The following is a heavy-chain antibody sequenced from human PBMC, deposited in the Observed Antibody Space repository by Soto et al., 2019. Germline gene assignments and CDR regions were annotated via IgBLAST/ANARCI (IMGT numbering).Heavy chain of an antibody. Sequence: PGESLKISCKGSGYSFTSYWIGWVRQMPGKGLEWMGIIYPGDSDTRYSPSLQGQVTISADMSISTAYLQWSSLKASDTAMYYCARLTYDSSGYYYFDFWGQGTQVTVSS. D-gene: IGHD3-22*01. CDR2: IYPGDSDT. CDR1: GYSFTSYW. J-gene: IGHJ4*02. CDR3: ARLTYDSSGYYYFDF. V-gene: IGHV5-51*01.